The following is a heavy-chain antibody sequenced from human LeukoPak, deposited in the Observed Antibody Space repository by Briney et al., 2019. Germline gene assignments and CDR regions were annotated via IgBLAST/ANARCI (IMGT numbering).Heavy chain of an antibody. V-gene: IGHV3-23*01. D-gene: IGHD3-9*01. CDR3: AKWGDYDVLTGYYVPDY. CDR1: GFTFSNYA. CDR2: ILGGGGST. Sequence: AGGSLRLSCAASGFTFSNYAMSWVRQAPGKGLEWVSVILGGGGSTYYAASVKGRFTVSRDNSRSTLYLQMKSLRAEDTALYYCAKWGDYDVLTGYYVPDYWGQGTRVTVSS. J-gene: IGHJ4*02.